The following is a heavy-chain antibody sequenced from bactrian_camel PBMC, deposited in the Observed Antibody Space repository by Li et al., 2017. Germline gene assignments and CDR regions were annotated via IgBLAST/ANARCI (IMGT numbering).Heavy chain of an antibody. CDR2: YMSTT. CDR1: GFRVNEYS. J-gene: IGHJ4*01. CDR3: AARTTGACVYYVQRYDL. D-gene: IGHD8*01. V-gene: IGHV3S66*01. Sequence: DVQLVESGGGSVQVGGSLNLSCTAYGFRVNEYSMGWFRQGPGKEREGVVIMDYMSTTKYTDSVKGRFTISRDNAKNTLYLTMNNLKPEDTAMYYCAARTTGACVYYVQRYDLRGQGTQVTVS.